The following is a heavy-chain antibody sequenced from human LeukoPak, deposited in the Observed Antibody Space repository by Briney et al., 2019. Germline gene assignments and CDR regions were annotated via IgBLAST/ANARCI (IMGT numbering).Heavy chain of an antibody. CDR1: GGTFSSYA. CDR2: IIPIFGTA. J-gene: IGHJ6*02. Sequence: SVKVSCKASGGTFSSYAISWVRQAPGQGLGWMGGIIPIFGTANYAQKFQGRVTITADESTSTAYMELSSLRSEDTAVYYCAREAQFFGVAKELDVWGQGTTVTVSS. D-gene: IGHD3-3*01. CDR3: AREAQFFGVAKELDV. V-gene: IGHV1-69*13.